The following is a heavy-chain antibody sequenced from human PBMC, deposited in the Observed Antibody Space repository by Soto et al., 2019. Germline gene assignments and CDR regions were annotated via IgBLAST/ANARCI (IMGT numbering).Heavy chain of an antibody. CDR3: ARQYTRATYYYGSGSTLGSYFQH. J-gene: IGHJ1*01. CDR1: GGSISSSSYY. CDR2: IYYSGST. D-gene: IGHD3-10*01. Sequence: SETLSLTCTVSGGSISSSSYYWGWIRQPPGKGLEWIGSIYYSGSTYYNTSLKSRVTISVDTSKNQFSLKLSSVTAADTAVYYCARQYTRATYYYGSGSTLGSYFQHWGQGTLVTVSS. V-gene: IGHV4-39*01.